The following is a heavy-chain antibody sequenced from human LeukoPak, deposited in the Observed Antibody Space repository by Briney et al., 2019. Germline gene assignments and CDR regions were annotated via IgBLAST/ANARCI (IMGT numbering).Heavy chain of an antibody. Sequence: GGSLRLSCAASGFTVSSNYMSWVSQAPGKGLEWVSVIYSGGSTYYADSVKGRFTISRDNSKNTLYLQMNSLRAQDTAVYYCARIVRDLRQLSDYWGQGTLVTVSS. CDR2: IYSGGST. J-gene: IGHJ4*02. D-gene: IGHD5-18*01. CDR3: ARIVRDLRQLSDY. CDR1: GFTVSSNY. V-gene: IGHV3-53*01.